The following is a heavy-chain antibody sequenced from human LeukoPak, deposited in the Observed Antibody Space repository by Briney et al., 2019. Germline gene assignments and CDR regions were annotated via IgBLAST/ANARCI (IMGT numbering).Heavy chain of an antibody. Sequence: SETLSLTCAVYGGSFSGYYCSWIRQPPGKGLEWIGEINHSGSTNYNPSLKSRVTISVDTSKNQFSLKLSSVTAADTAVYHCARSCRGTYYYYGMDVWGQGTTVTVSS. J-gene: IGHJ6*02. CDR3: ARSCRGTYYYYGMDV. CDR2: INHSGST. CDR1: GGSFSGYY. D-gene: IGHD2-15*01. V-gene: IGHV4-34*01.